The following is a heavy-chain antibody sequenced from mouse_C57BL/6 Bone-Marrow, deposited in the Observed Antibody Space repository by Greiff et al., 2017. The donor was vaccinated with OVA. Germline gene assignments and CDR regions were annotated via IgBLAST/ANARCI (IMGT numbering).Heavy chain of an antibody. Sequence: QVQLQQPGAELVMPGASVKLSCKASGYTFTSYWMHWVKQRPGQGLEWIGEIDPSDSYTNYNQKFKGKSTLTVDKSSSTAYMQLSSLTSEDSAVCDCARDYYWYFDVWGTGTTVTVSS. CDR3: ARDYYWYFDV. CDR1: GYTFTSYW. D-gene: IGHD2-4*01. V-gene: IGHV1-69*01. J-gene: IGHJ1*03. CDR2: IDPSDSYT.